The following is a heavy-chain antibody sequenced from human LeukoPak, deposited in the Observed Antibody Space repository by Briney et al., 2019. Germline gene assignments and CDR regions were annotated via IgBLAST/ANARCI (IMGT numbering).Heavy chain of an antibody. D-gene: IGHD6-13*01. V-gene: IGHV3-23*01. Sequence: PGGSLRLSCAASGFTFSSFGMSWVRQAPGKGLEWVSSISASDGDTYYADSVKGRFTISRDNSKNTLYLQMNSLRAEDTAVYYCAKASSYSSSLYYYYYYMDVWGKGTTVTVSS. CDR1: GFTFSSFG. CDR2: ISASDGDT. CDR3: AKASSYSSSLYYYYYYMDV. J-gene: IGHJ6*03.